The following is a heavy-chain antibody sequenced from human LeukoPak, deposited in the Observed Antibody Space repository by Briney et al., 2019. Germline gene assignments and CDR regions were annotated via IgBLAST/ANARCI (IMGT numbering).Heavy chain of an antibody. V-gene: IGHV1-69*01. CDR3: AREGPYYYDSSGYLRFAPKYYFDY. J-gene: IGHJ4*02. D-gene: IGHD3-22*01. Sequence: SVKVSCKASGGTFSSYAISWVRQAPGQGLEWMGGIIPIFGTANYAQKFQGRVTITADESTSTAYMELSSLRSEDTAVYYCAREGPYYYDSSGYLRFAPKYYFDYWGQGTLVTVSS. CDR2: IIPIFGTA. CDR1: GGTFSSYA.